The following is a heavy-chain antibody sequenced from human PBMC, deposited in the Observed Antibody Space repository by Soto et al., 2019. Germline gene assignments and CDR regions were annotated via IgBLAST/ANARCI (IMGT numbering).Heavy chain of an antibody. Sequence: QVQLVQSGAEVKKPGASVKLSCKASGNTFNTYYIHWLRQAPGQGLQWMGVINPSGASASYAQKFQGRVTVTRDTSTSSVYIELSTLRSEDTALYYCASDYSAYQSQHIFHIWVPGTLVTVSS. CDR2: INPSGASA. CDR3: ASDYSAYQSQHIFHI. V-gene: IGHV1-46*02. D-gene: IGHD5-12*01. J-gene: IGHJ3*02. CDR1: GNTFNTYY.